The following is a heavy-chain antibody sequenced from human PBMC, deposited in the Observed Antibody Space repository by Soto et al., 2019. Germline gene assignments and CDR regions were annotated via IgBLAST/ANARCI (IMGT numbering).Heavy chain of an antibody. CDR2: ISSSGSTI. J-gene: IGHJ6*02. CDR3: ARGRSGYYYYYYGMDV. D-gene: IGHD3-10*01. CDR1: GFTFGSYW. Sequence: PVGSLRLSCAASGFTFGSYWMSWVRQAPGKGLEWVSYISSSGSTIYYADSVKGRFTISRDNAKNSLYLQMNSLRAEDTAVYYCARGRSGYYYYYYGMDVWGQGTTVTVSS. V-gene: IGHV3-11*01.